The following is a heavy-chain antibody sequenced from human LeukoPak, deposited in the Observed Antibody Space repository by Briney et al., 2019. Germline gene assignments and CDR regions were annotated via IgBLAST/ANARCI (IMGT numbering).Heavy chain of an antibody. Sequence: PGGSLRLSCAASGFTFSSYGMHWVRQAPGKGLEWVAVIWYDGSNKYYADSVKGRFTISRDNSKNTLYLQMNSLRAEDTAVYYCARDLPRGYDFWSGKSPYGMDVWGQGTTVTVSS. D-gene: IGHD3-3*01. CDR2: IWYDGSNK. V-gene: IGHV3-33*01. J-gene: IGHJ6*02. CDR3: ARDLPRGYDFWSGKSPYGMDV. CDR1: GFTFSSYG.